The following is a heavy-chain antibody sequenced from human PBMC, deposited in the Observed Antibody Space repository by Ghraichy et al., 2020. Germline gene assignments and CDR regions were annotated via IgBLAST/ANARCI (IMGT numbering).Heavy chain of an antibody. CDR3: ARGNSEQQQDWFDP. D-gene: IGHD6-13*01. CDR1: GGSFSGYY. J-gene: IGHJ5*02. Sequence: SETLSLTCAVYGGSFSGYYWSWIRQPPGKGLEWIGEINHSGSTNYNPSLKSRVTISVDTSKNQFSLKLSSVTAADTAVYYCARGNSEQQQDWFDPWGQGTLVTVSS. CDR2: INHSGST. V-gene: IGHV4-34*01.